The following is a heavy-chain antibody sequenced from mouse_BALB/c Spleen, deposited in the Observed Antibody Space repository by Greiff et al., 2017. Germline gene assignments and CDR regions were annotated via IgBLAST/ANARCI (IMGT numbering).Heavy chain of an antibody. CDR2: INPYNDGT. J-gene: IGHJ4*01. V-gene: IGHV1-14*01. Sequence: EVQLQQSGPELVKPGASVKMSCKASGYTFTSYVMHWVKQKPGQGLEWIGYINPYNDGTKYNEKFKGKATLTSDKSSSTAYMELSSLTSEDSAVYYCARGAYYDYDHYYAMDYWGQGTSVTVSS. CDR1: GYTFTSYV. CDR3: ARGAYYDYDHYYAMDY. D-gene: IGHD2-4*01.